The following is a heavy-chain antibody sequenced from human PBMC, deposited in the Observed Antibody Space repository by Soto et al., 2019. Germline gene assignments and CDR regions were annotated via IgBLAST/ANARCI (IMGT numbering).Heavy chain of an antibody. CDR3: AKVYGDYGGGFDY. D-gene: IGHD4-17*01. V-gene: IGHV3-23*04. Sequence: EVQVVETGGDLIQPGGSRRLSCAASGFSVSSKYMSWVRQAPGKGLEWVSAISGSGGSTYYADSVKGRFTISRDNSKNTLYLQMNSLRAGDTAVYYCAKVYGDYGGGFDYWGQGTLVTVSS. CDR2: ISGSGGST. J-gene: IGHJ4*02. CDR1: GFSVSSKY.